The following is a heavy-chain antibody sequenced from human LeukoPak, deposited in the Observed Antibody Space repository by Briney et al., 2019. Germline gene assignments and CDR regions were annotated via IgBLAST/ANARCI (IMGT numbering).Heavy chain of an antibody. Sequence: GGSLRLSCVASGFTFSKFEMNWVRQAPGKGLECVSYIGSGGRTYYYADSVEGRFTMSRDNARNSLYLQMNSLRDYDTAVYYCARVRVDYGNTCYMDVWGKGTTVIVSS. J-gene: IGHJ6*03. CDR2: IGSGGRTY. CDR1: GFTFSKFE. V-gene: IGHV3-48*03. CDR3: ARVRVDYGNTCYMDV. D-gene: IGHD4-17*01.